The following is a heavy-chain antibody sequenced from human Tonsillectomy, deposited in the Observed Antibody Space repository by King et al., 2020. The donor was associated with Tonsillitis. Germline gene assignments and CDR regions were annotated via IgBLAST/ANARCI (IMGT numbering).Heavy chain of an antibody. Sequence: QLQESGPGLVKPSETLSLTCTLSGGSISRKNYYWGWIRHPPGKGLEWIGTLYNGGGSFYNPSLKSRVTTSVQSSKNQISLRVSSVTATDTAVYYCAGGYDSSGYYFDYYYYMDVWGKGTTVTVSS. CDR2: LYNGGGS. V-gene: IGHV4-39*01. J-gene: IGHJ6*03. CDR1: GGSISRKNYY. CDR3: AGGYDSSGYYFDYYYYMDV. D-gene: IGHD3-22*01.